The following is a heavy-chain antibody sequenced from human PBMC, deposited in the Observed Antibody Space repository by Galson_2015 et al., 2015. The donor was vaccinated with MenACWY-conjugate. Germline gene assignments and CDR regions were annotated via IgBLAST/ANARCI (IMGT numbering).Heavy chain of an antibody. CDR1: GFNIRSYA. D-gene: IGHD6-13*01. CDR3: ARDQQGYNSSLYRSFDY. Sequence: SLRLSCAASGFNIRSYAMHWVRQAPGKGLEWVAVTSYDGGQKYYADSVKGRFTISRDNSKNTLYLQMNSLRDEDTAVYFCARDQQGYNSSLYRSFDYWGQGTLVIVSS. CDR2: TSYDGGQK. J-gene: IGHJ4*02. V-gene: IGHV3-30*04.